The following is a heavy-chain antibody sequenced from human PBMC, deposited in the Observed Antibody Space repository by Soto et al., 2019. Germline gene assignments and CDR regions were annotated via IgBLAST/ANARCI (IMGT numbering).Heavy chain of an antibody. J-gene: IGHJ4*02. CDR1: GFTFSSYG. Sequence: QVQLVESGGGVVQPGRSLRLSCAASGFTFSSYGMHWVRQAPGKGLEWVAVIWYDGSNKYYADSVKGRFTISRDKSKNMLYLQMNSLRAEDTAVYYCARGPRILSMGYFDYWGQGTLVTVSS. V-gene: IGHV3-33*01. D-gene: IGHD3-10*01. CDR3: ARGPRILSMGYFDY. CDR2: IWYDGSNK.